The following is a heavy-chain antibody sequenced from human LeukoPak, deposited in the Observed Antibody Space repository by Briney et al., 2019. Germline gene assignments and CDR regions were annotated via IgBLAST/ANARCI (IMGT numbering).Heavy chain of an antibody. CDR1: GFIFSSHA. D-gene: IGHD5-24*01. Sequence: GGSLRLSCAASGFIFSSHAMHGVRQAPGKGLEWVAGLWYDGSNKYYAESVKGRFTISRDNSKNTLHLQMNSLRVEDTAVYYCARDHGGDGYSPFDYWGQGTQVTVSS. CDR3: ARDHGGDGYSPFDY. CDR2: LWYDGSNK. J-gene: IGHJ4*02. V-gene: IGHV3-33*01.